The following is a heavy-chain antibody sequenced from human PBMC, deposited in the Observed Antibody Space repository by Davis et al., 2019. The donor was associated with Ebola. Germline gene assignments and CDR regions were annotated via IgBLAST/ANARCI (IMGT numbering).Heavy chain of an antibody. J-gene: IGHJ6*02. CDR2: INSDGSST. Sequence: HTGGSLRLSCAASAFTFSSYWMHWVRQAPGKGLVWVSRINSDGSSTSYSDSVKGRFTISRDNAKNTLYLQMNSLGAEDTAVYYCARDAYGCSSTSCYYYYGMDVWGQGTTVTVSS. CDR1: AFTFSSYW. CDR3: ARDAYGCSSTSCYYYYGMDV. V-gene: IGHV3-74*01. D-gene: IGHD2-2*01.